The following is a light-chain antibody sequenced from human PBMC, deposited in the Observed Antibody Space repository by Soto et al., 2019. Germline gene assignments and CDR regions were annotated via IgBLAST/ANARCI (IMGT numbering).Light chain of an antibody. Sequence: EIVLTQSPATLSLSPGERATLSCRASQSVSSYLAWYQQKPGQAPRLLIYDASNRATGIPARFSGSGSGTDFTLTISSLEPEDFAVHYCQQRSNWPGYTFGQGTKLEIK. J-gene: IGKJ2*01. V-gene: IGKV3-11*01. CDR1: QSVSSY. CDR3: QQRSNWPGYT. CDR2: DAS.